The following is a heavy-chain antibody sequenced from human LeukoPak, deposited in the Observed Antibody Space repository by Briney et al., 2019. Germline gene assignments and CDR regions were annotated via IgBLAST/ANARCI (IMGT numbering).Heavy chain of an antibody. CDR3: ARELGCSSTSCPYDY. J-gene: IGHJ4*02. D-gene: IGHD2-2*01. Sequence: SMKVSCKASGGTFSSYAISWVRQAPGQGLGWMGGIIPIFGTANYAQKFQGRVTITADESTSTAYMELSSLRSEDTAVYYCARELGCSSTSCPYDYWGQGALVTVSS. CDR1: GGTFSSYA. V-gene: IGHV1-69*13. CDR2: IIPIFGTA.